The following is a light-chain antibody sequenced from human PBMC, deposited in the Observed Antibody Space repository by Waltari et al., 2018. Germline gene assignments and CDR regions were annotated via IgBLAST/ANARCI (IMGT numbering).Light chain of an antibody. J-gene: IGLJ3*02. V-gene: IGLV4-69*01. CDR3: QTWGTGTWV. CDR1: SGHSFYP. Sequence: QLVLTQSPSASASLGASVKLSCTLSSGHSFYPIAWHQQQPEKGPRFLMKVNNDGSHMKGDGIPARFSASSSAAVRYLTVSGLQSDDESDYYCQTWGTGTWVFGGGTKLTVL. CDR2: VNNDGSH.